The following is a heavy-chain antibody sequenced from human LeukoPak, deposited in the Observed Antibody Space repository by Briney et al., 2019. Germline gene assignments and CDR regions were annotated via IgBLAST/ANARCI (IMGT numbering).Heavy chain of an antibody. Sequence: GGSLRLSCAASGFTFSSYSMNWVRQAPGKGLEWVSSISNSSSYIYYADSVKGRFTISRDNAKNSPYLQMNSLRAEDTAVYYCARDQDIVVVPAASPFDYWGQGTLVTVSS. CDR1: GFTFSSYS. D-gene: IGHD2-2*01. V-gene: IGHV3-21*01. CDR2: ISNSSSYI. CDR3: ARDQDIVVVPAASPFDY. J-gene: IGHJ4*02.